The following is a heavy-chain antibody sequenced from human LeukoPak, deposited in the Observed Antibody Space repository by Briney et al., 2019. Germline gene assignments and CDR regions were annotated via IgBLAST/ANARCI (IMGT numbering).Heavy chain of an antibody. CDR2: INLFNGDT. V-gene: IGHV1-18*01. Sequence: ASVKVSCKASGYIFTTHGISWLRRAPGQGLEWMGWINLFNGDTKYPQKFQGRVTMTTDTSTSTAYMEIRSLRFDDTAVYYCTREDCNAGTCYFSVDWGQGTLVTVSS. CDR3: TREDCNAGTCYFSVD. CDR1: GYIFTTHG. D-gene: IGHD2-15*01. J-gene: IGHJ4*02.